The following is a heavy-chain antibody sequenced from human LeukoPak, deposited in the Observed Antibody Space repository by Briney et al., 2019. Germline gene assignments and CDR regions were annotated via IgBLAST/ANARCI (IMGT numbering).Heavy chain of an antibody. CDR1: GFSFSSYS. CDR2: ISYDGSNK. Sequence: GGSLRLSCAASGFSFSSYSIHWVRQAPGKGLEWVAVISYDGSNKYYADSVKGRFTISRDNSKNTLYLQMNSLRAEDTAVYYCAKVYSYYYYYMDVWGKGTTVTISS. CDR3: AKVYSYYYYYMDV. V-gene: IGHV3-30*04. J-gene: IGHJ6*03.